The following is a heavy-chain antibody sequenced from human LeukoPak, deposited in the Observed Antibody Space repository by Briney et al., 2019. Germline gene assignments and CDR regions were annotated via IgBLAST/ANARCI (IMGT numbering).Heavy chain of an antibody. J-gene: IGHJ4*02. CDR3: AREAYGSSCDY. CDR1: GFTFSSYW. D-gene: IGHD3-10*01. Sequence: SGGSLRLSCAASGFTFSSYWMSWVRQAPGKGLEWVANIKHDGSEKYYVDSVKGRFTNSRDNAKNSLYLQMNSLRAEDTAVYYCAREAYGSSCDYWGQGTLVTVSS. CDR2: IKHDGSEK. V-gene: IGHV3-7*01.